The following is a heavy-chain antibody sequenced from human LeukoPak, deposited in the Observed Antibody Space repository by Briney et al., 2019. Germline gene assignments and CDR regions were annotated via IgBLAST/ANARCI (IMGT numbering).Heavy chain of an antibody. CDR1: GYTFTSYG. D-gene: IGHD5-18*01. Sequence: ASVKVSCKASGYTFTSYGISWVRQAPAQGLEWMGGMSAYNGNTNYAQKLQGRVTMTTETSTSTAYMELRSLRSDDTAVYYCARVGGYSYGYPNFDYWGQGTLVTVSS. CDR3: ARVGGYSYGYPNFDY. V-gene: IGHV1-18*01. J-gene: IGHJ4*02. CDR2: MSAYNGNT.